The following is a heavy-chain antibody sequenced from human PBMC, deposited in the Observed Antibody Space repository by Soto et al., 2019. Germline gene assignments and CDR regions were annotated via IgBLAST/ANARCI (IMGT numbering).Heavy chain of an antibody. Sequence: EVQLVESGGGLVKPGEPLSLSWAASGFTFRSYNRNWVRLAPGKGLEWVSSIGVSSSYIYYADSVKGRFTISSDNAKNSQYLQMCSLRAEHTAVYYCATLAGYTFGTADFDYWGQGTLVTVSS. CDR1: GFTFRSYN. J-gene: IGHJ4*02. V-gene: IGHV3-21*01. CDR2: IGVSSSYI. D-gene: IGHD5-18*01. CDR3: ATLAGYTFGTADFDY.